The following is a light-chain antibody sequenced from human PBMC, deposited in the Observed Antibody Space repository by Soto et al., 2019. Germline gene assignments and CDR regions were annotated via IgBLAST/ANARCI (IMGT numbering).Light chain of an antibody. J-gene: IGKJ3*01. CDR1: QSLHSNF. CDR3: HQSGSSPLT. CDR2: SAS. Sequence: EIVLTQFPATLSLSPGERATLSCRASQSLHSNFLVWYQQKPGQAPRLLLSSASRRATGIPDRFSGSGSVTDFTLTISGLDPEDFAVYYWHQSGSSPLTFGPGTKV. V-gene: IGKV3-20*01.